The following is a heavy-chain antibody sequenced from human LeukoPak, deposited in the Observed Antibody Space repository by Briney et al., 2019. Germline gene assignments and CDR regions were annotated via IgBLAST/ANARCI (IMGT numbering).Heavy chain of an antibody. J-gene: IGHJ3*02. CDR3: ARAAMSSGVGGAFDI. D-gene: IGHD6-19*01. CDR2: VSYDGSNK. Sequence: GGSLRLSCAASGFTFRSYGMNWVRQAPGKGLEWVAVVSYDGSNKDHVDSVKGRFTISRDNFKNTLYLQMNSLRVEDTAVYFCARAAMSSGVGGAFDIWGQGTMVTVSS. V-gene: IGHV3-30*03. CDR1: GFTFRSYG.